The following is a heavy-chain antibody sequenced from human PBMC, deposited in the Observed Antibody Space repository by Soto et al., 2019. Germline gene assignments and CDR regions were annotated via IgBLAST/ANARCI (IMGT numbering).Heavy chain of an antibody. D-gene: IGHD2-15*01. CDR3: ARDTSTYCSGGSCYHAAFDI. Sequence: GGSLRLSCAASGLTFFKSGMHWVRQAPGKGLEWVAVIWYDGSNKYYADSVKGRFTISRDNSNNTLYLQMNSLRAEDTALYYCARDTSTYCSGGSCYHAAFDIWGQGTMVTVSS. CDR1: GLTFFKSG. J-gene: IGHJ3*02. V-gene: IGHV3-33*01. CDR2: IWYDGSNK.